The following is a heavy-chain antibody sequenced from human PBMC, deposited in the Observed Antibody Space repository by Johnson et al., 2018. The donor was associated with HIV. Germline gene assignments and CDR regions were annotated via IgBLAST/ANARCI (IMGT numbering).Heavy chain of an antibody. Sequence: QVQLVESGGGVVQPGRSLRLSCAASGFTFSSYGMHWVRQAPGKGLEWVSVMYSGGNTFYADPVTGRFTISRDNSKNTLYLQLNSLRAEDTAVYYCARERPIAPFDIWGQGTMVTVSS. J-gene: IGHJ3*02. CDR1: GFTFSSYG. CDR3: ARERPIAPFDI. V-gene: IGHV3-NL1*01. CDR2: MYSGGNT. D-gene: IGHD2/OR15-2a*01.